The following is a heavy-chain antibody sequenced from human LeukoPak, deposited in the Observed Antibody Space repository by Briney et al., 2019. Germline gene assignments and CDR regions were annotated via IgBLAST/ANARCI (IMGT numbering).Heavy chain of an antibody. CDR3: ARLDTALLHYGMDV. D-gene: IGHD5-18*01. CDR1: GGSISSYY. J-gene: IGHJ6*02. V-gene: IGHV4-59*08. Sequence: SETLSLTCTVSGGSISSYYWNWIRQPPGKGLEWIGNIHYSGSTKYNASLRSRVTLSVDPSKNQSSLKLSSVTAADTAVYYCARLDTALLHYGMDVWGQGTTVTVSS. CDR2: IHYSGST.